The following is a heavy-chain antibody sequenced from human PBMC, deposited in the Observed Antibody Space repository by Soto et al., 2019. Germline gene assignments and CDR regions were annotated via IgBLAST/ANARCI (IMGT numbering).Heavy chain of an antibody. CDR2: IAVGSGYT. J-gene: IGHJ4*02. V-gene: IGHV1-58*01. D-gene: IGHD2-8*01. CDR1: GFTFTSSA. CDR3: AANATAWQQMVPSDY. Sequence: SVKVSCKASGFTFTSSAFQWVRQARGQRLEWIGWIAVGSGYTNYAQRFQDRVTLTRDMSTATTYMELSRLTSEDTAIYYCAANATAWQQMVPSDYWGQGTLVTVLL.